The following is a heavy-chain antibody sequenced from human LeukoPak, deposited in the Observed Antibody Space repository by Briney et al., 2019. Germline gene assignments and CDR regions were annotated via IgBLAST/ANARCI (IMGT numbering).Heavy chain of an antibody. CDR2: IYYSGST. J-gene: IGHJ4*02. D-gene: IGHD6-19*01. Sequence: SETLSLTCTVSGGSISSYYWGWIRQPPGKGLEWIGSIYYSGSTYYNPSLKSRVTISVDTSKNQFSLKLSSVTAADTAVYYCASSSGYSSGWYLTPNPYYFDYWGQGTLVTVSS. V-gene: IGHV4-39*01. CDR3: ASSSGYSSGWYLTPNPYYFDY. CDR1: GGSISSYY.